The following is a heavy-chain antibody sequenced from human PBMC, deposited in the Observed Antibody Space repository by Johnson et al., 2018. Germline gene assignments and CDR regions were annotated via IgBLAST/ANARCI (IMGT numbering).Heavy chain of an antibody. V-gene: IGHV3-30*14. J-gene: IGHJ3*02. CDR2: ISYDGSNK. D-gene: IGHD4-17*01. CDR1: GFTFSSYA. CDR3: ARGKGTTVTTNCAFGI. Sequence: QVQLVQSGGGVVQPGRSLRLSCAASGFTFSSYAMHWVRQAPGKGLEWVAVISYDGSNKYYADSVKGRFTISRDNSKNTLYLQMNSLRAGDTAVYYCARGKGTTVTTNCAFGIWGQGTMVTVSS.